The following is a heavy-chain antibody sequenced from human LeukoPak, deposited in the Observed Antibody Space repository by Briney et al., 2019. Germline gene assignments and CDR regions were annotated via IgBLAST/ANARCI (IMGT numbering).Heavy chain of an antibody. CDR2: INTDGSTI. CDR1: GFTFSSYW. J-gene: IGHJ4*02. CDR3: ARLGEYDFWSGYPP. V-gene: IGHV3-74*01. D-gene: IGHD3-3*01. Sequence: GGSLRLSCAPSGFTFSSYWMHWVRQAPGKGLVWVSRINTDGSTITYADSVKGRFTISRDNAKNTLYLQMNSLRAEDTAVYYCARLGEYDFWSGYPPWGQGTLVTVSS.